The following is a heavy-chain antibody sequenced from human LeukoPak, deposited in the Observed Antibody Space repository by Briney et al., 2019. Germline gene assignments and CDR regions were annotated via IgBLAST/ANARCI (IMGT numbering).Heavy chain of an antibody. CDR1: GYSFTSYW. D-gene: IGHD3-22*01. J-gene: IGHJ3*02. V-gene: IGHV5-51*01. CDR2: IYPGDSDT. Sequence: GESLKISCKGSGYSFTSYWIGWVRQMPGKGLEWMGIIYPGDSDTRYSPSFQGQVTISADKSISTAYLQWSSLKASDTAMYYCARLGEYYDSSGYYSVFDIGGQGKRVTVSS. CDR3: ARLGEYYDSSGYYSVFDI.